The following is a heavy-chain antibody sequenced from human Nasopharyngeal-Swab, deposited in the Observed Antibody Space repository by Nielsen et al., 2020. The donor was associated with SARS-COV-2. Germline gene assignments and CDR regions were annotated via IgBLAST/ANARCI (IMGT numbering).Heavy chain of an antibody. Sequence: SETLSLTCTVSGGSISSYYWSWIRQPPGKGLEWIGYIYYSGSTNYNPSLKSRVTISVDTSKNQFSLKLSSVTAADTAVYYCASSPKWELLCYWGQGTLVTVSS. V-gene: IGHV4-59*01. CDR2: IYYSGST. CDR1: GGSISSYY. J-gene: IGHJ4*02. D-gene: IGHD1-26*01. CDR3: ASSPKWELLCY.